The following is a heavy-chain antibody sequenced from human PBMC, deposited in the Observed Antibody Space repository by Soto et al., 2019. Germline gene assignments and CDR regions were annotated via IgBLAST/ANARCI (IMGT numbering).Heavy chain of an antibody. V-gene: IGHV1-3*01. Sequence: ASVKVSCKASGYTFTSYAMHWVRQAPGQRLEWMGWINAGNGNTKYSQKLQGRVTITRDTSASTAYMELSGLRSEDTAVYYCARDYCSGGTCYIYYYYDYMDVWGKGTTVTVSS. CDR2: INAGNGNT. CDR3: ARDYCSGGTCYIYYYYDYMDV. CDR1: GYTFTSYA. J-gene: IGHJ6*03. D-gene: IGHD2-15*01.